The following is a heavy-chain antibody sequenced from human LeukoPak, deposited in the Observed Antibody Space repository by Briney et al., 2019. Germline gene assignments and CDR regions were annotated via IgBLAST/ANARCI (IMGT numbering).Heavy chain of an antibody. V-gene: IGHV3-7*01. Sequence: GGSLTLSCAASGFTFSAFWMNWVSQAPGKGLEWVANIREDGSDQYYVDSVRGRFTISRDNAKNSPYLQMNNLKAEDTAVYYCVIGHYADYGRGQGTLVTVPS. CDR2: IREDGSDQ. J-gene: IGHJ4*02. D-gene: IGHD4-17*01. CDR3: VIGHYADYG. CDR1: GFTFSAFW.